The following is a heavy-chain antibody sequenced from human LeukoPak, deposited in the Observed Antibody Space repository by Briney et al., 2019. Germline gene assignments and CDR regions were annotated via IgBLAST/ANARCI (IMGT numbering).Heavy chain of an antibody. Sequence: SETLSLTCTVSGGSIGSYYWSWIRQPPGKGLEWIGYIYYSGSTNYNPSLKSRVTISVDTSKNQFSLKLSSVTAADTAVYYCARDGMVRSLDYWGQGTLVTVSS. CDR2: IYYSGST. D-gene: IGHD4-23*01. J-gene: IGHJ4*02. V-gene: IGHV4-59*01. CDR3: ARDGMVRSLDY. CDR1: GGSIGSYY.